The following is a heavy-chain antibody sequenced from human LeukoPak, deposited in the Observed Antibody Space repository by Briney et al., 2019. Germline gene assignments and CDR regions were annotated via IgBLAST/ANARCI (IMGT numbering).Heavy chain of an antibody. V-gene: IGHV3-33*01. Sequence: GRSLRLSCAASGFTFSSYGMHWVRQAPGKGLEWVAVIWHDGSNKYYADSVKGRFTISRDNSKNTLYLQMNSLRAEDTAVYYCARGGPLSGYSSLDPWGQGTLVTVSS. CDR3: ARGGPLSGYSSLDP. CDR1: GFTFSSYG. CDR2: IWHDGSNK. J-gene: IGHJ5*02. D-gene: IGHD5-18*01.